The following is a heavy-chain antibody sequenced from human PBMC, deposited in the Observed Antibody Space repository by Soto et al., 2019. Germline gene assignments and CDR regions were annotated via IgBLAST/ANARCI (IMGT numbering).Heavy chain of an antibody. V-gene: IGHV3-48*03. CDR2: ISSTASTI. CDR1: GFDFSSYE. Sequence: EVQLVESGGGLVQPGGSLRLSCAASGFDFSSYEMNWVRQAPGKGPEWISYISSTASTIHYADSVKGRFTISRDNANNSVYLQMNSLRAEDSGVYYCARAAGIMTRGFHGMDVWGQGTTVTVSS. D-gene: IGHD3-10*01. J-gene: IGHJ6*02. CDR3: ARAAGIMTRGFHGMDV.